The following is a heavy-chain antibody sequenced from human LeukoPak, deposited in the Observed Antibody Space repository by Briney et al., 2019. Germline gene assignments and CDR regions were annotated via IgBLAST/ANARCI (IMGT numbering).Heavy chain of an antibody. CDR3: AKNNWFDP. CDR2: INHNGAT. CDR1: GDSISRSDSY. Sequence: SETLSLTCSVSGDSISRSDSYWDWIRQPPGKGLEWIGEINHNGATKYNPSLKSRVTISVDTSKNQFSLKLNSVTAADTAVYYCAKNNWFDPWGQGTLVTVSS. J-gene: IGHJ5*02. V-gene: IGHV4-39*07.